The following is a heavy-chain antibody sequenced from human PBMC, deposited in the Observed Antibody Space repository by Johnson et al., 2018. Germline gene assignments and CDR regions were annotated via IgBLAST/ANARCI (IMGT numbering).Heavy chain of an antibody. Sequence: QVQLVQSGAEVKKXGASVKVSCKASGYTFTNYDINWVRQATGQGLEWMGWMNPNSGNTGYAQKVQGRVTMTRNTSISTAYMELRSLSFEDTAVYYCAKELYGSGSYDYYYYYGMDVWGQGTTVTVSS. CDR2: MNPNSGNT. J-gene: IGHJ6*02. D-gene: IGHD3-10*01. CDR3: AKELYGSGSYDYYYYYGMDV. CDR1: GYTFTNYD. V-gene: IGHV1-8*01.